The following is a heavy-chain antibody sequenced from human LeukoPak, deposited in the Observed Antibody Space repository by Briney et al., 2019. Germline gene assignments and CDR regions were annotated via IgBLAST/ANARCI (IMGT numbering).Heavy chain of an antibody. CDR3: TTGGVLYDSSGYYRLPDAFDI. V-gene: IGHV3-15*01. Sequence: PGGSLRPSCAASGFTFSNAWMSWVRQAPGKGLEWVSRIKSKTDGGTTDYAAPVKGRFTISRDDSKNTLYLQMNSLKTEDTAVYYCTTGGVLYDSSGYYRLPDAFDIWGQGTMVTVSS. CDR2: IKSKTDGGTT. J-gene: IGHJ3*02. CDR1: GFTFSNAW. D-gene: IGHD3-22*01.